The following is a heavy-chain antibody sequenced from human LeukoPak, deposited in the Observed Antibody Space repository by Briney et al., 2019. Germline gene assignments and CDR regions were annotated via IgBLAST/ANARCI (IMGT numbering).Heavy chain of an antibody. CDR2: ISGSGGST. J-gene: IGHJ4*02. CDR1: GFTFSSYA. V-gene: IGHV3-23*01. D-gene: IGHD2-15*01. CDR3: AKASDIVVVVAATLDY. Sequence: GGSLRLSCAASGFTFSSYAMSWVRQAPGKGLELVSAISGSGGSTYYADSVKGRFTISRDNSKNTLCLQMNSLRAEDTAVYYCAKASDIVVVVAATLDYWGQGTLVTVSS.